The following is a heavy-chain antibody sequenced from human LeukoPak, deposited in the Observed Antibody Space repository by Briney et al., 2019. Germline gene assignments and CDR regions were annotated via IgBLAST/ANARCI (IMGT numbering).Heavy chain of an antibody. Sequence: GGSLRLSCAASGFTLSKHWMNWVRQAPGKGLEWAANISPDGIDKYYVDSVRGRFTISRDNAKNSLYLQMSSLRAEDTAIYYCVRGSDSWGQGTLVTVSS. CDR3: VRGSDS. J-gene: IGHJ4*02. CDR1: GFTLSKHW. CDR2: ISPDGIDK. V-gene: IGHV3-7*01.